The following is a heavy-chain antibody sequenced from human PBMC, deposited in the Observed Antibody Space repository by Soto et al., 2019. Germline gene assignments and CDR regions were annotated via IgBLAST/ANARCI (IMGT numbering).Heavy chain of an antibody. Sequence: GGSLRLSCAASGFTFSSYSMNWVRQAPGKGLEWVSSISSSSSYIYYADSVKGRFTISRDNAKNSLYLQMNSLRAEDTAVYYCARDSPKWGAFDYWGQGTLVTVSS. CDR1: GFTFSSYS. J-gene: IGHJ4*02. CDR2: ISSSSSYI. V-gene: IGHV3-21*01. D-gene: IGHD1-26*01. CDR3: ARDSPKWGAFDY.